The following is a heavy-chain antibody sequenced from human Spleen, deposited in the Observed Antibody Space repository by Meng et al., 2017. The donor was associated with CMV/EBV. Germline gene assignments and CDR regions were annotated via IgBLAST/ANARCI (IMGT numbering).Heavy chain of an antibody. J-gene: IGHJ4*02. V-gene: IGHV4-4*07. D-gene: IGHD3-9*01. CDR2: IYTSGST. Sequence: QAAPQASGPGLVKPSETLSLTCTVSGGSISSYYWSWIRQPAGKGLEWIGRIYTSGSTNYNPSLKSRVTMSVDTSKNQFSLKLSSVTAADTAVYYCARGPPLRYFDWPSYDYWGQGTLVTVSS. CDR3: ARGPPLRYFDWPSYDY. CDR1: GGSISSYY.